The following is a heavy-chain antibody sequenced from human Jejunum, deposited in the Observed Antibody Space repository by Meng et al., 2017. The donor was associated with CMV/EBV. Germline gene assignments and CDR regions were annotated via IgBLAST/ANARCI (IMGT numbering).Heavy chain of an antibody. CDR2: IYYTGTT. V-gene: IGHV4-39*07. CDR1: IRGSSYY. CDR3: VGGPPWLIVATHWCDP. D-gene: IGHD5-12*01. J-gene: IGHJ5*02. Sequence: IRGSSYYWGWIRQPPGKGLEWIGSIYYTGTTHYNPSLKSRVTISLDTSKNQFSLKLTSVTAAETAVYYCVGGPPWLIVATHWCDPWGQGSLVTVSS.